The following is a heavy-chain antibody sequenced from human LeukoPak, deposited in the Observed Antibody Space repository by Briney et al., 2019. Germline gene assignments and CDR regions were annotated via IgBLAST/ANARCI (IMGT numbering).Heavy chain of an antibody. V-gene: IGHV3-11*04. Sequence: NPGGSLRLSCAASGFTFSDYYMSWLRQAPGKGLEWVSYISSSGSTIYYADSVKGRFTISRDNAKNSLYLQMNSLRAEDTAVYYCAREPYCSGGSCYTDAFDIWGQGTMVTVSS. CDR2: ISSSGSTI. D-gene: IGHD2-15*01. CDR1: GFTFSDYY. CDR3: AREPYCSGGSCYTDAFDI. J-gene: IGHJ3*02.